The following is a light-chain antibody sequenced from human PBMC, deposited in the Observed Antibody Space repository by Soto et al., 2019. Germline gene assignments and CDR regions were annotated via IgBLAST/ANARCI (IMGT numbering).Light chain of an antibody. CDR3: QQYSSYSVT. J-gene: IGKJ1*01. Sequence: DIPMTQSPSTLSASVGDRVTITCRASHTINSWLAWYQQRPGKAPKLLIYEASTLASGVPSRFSGSGSGTAFTLTISSLQPDDLAAYLFQQYSSYSVTFGQGTKVEI. V-gene: IGKV1-5*03. CDR2: EAS. CDR1: HTINSW.